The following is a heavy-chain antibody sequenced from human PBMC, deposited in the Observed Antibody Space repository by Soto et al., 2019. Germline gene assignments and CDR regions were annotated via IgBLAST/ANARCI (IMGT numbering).Heavy chain of an antibody. CDR1: GYSFTSYW. Sequence: GESLKISCKGSGYSFTSYWIGWVRQMPGKGLEWMGIIYPGDSDTRYSPSFQGQVTISADKSISTAYLQWSSLKASDTAMYYCARQDLHLGELSPARPEYYFDYWGQGTLVTVSS. J-gene: IGHJ4*02. CDR3: ARQDLHLGELSPARPEYYFDY. D-gene: IGHD3-16*02. V-gene: IGHV5-51*01. CDR2: IYPGDSDT.